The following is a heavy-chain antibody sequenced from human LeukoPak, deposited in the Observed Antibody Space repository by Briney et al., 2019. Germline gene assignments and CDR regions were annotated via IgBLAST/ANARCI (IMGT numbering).Heavy chain of an antibody. CDR2: INAHNGYT. Sequence: ASVKVSCKASGYTFTNYGITWVRQAPGQGLEWMGWINAHNGYTNYTQSLQGRVTMTTDTSTPTAYMDLRSLSSDDTAVYYCARVVTGALDVWGQGTMVTVSS. V-gene: IGHV1-18*01. CDR3: ARVVTGALDV. CDR1: GYTFTNYG. D-gene: IGHD3-16*02. J-gene: IGHJ3*01.